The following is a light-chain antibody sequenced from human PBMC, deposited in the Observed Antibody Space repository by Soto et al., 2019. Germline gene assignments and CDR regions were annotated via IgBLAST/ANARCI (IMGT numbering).Light chain of an antibody. CDR3: QQYCTSPYT. CDR2: GAS. V-gene: IGKV3-20*01. CDR1: QSLSSNS. Sequence: EIVLTQSPGTLSLSPGERVTLSCGASQSLSSNSLAWYQQKPGQAPRLLIYGASSRATGIPDRFSGSGSGRDFTLTISRLEHTDFAVYFCQQYCTSPYTFGQGTKLQIK. J-gene: IGKJ2*01.